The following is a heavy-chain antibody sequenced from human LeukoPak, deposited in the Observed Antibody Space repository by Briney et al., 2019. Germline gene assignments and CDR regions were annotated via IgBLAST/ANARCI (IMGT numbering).Heavy chain of an antibody. Sequence: GGSLRLSCAASGFTFSSYAMSWVRQAPGKGLEWVSAISGSGGSTYYADSVKGRFTISRDNSKNTLYLQMNSLIAEDTAVYYCAKDTVVHLEWLLYSSFDYWGQGTLVTVSS. CDR3: AKDTVVHLEWLLYSSFDY. V-gene: IGHV3-23*01. CDR2: ISGSGGST. D-gene: IGHD3-3*01. J-gene: IGHJ4*02. CDR1: GFTFSSYA.